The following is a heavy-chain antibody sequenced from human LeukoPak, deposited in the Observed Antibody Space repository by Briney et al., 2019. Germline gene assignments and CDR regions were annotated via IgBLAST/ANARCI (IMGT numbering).Heavy chain of an antibody. Sequence: PGGSLRLSCAASGFTFSSYAMSWVRQAPGKGLEWVSAISGSGGSTYYADSVKGRFTISRDNSKNTLYLQMNSLRAEDTAVYYCAKDRCSGGSCYGPPFFDYWGQGTLVTVSS. CDR2: ISGSGGST. V-gene: IGHV3-23*01. CDR1: GFTFSSYA. J-gene: IGHJ4*02. CDR3: AKDRCSGGSCYGPPFFDY. D-gene: IGHD2-15*01.